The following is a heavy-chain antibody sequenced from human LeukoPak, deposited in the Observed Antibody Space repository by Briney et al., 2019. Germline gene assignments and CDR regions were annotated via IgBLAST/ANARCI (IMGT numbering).Heavy chain of an antibody. CDR3: ARAAKFEFYFDS. CDR2: INWNGGST. Sequence: GGSLRLSCAASGFTFDDYGLSWVRQAPGKGLEWVSGINWNGGSTGYADSVKGRFTISRDNAKNSLYLQLNSLRAEDTAVYYCARAAKFEFYFDSWGQGTLVTVSS. J-gene: IGHJ4*02. V-gene: IGHV3-20*04. CDR1: GFTFDDYG. D-gene: IGHD3-10*01.